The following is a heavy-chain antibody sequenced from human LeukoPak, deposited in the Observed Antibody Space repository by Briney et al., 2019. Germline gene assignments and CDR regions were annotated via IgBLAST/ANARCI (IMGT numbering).Heavy chain of an antibody. CDR3: ARDLRKPASSGTEDY. V-gene: IGHV3-48*01. J-gene: IGHJ4*02. CDR1: GFTFSSYS. D-gene: IGHD3-22*01. Sequence: SGGSLRLSCVASGFTFSSYSMNWVRQAPGKGLEWVSYISGSSGTIYYADSVKGRFTISRDNAKNSLYLQMNSLRAEDTAVYYCARDLRKPASSGTEDYWGQGTLVTVSS. CDR2: ISGSSGTI.